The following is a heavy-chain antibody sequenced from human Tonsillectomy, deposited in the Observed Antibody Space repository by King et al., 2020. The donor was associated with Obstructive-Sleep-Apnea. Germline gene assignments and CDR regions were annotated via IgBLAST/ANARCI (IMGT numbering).Heavy chain of an antibody. Sequence: VQLQQSGPGLVKPSQTLSVTCAISGDSVSSNSAAWNWIRQSPSRGLEWLGRTFYRSKWFYHYAVSVKSRITINPDTSKNQFSLQLNSVTPEDTAVYYCARDLAVLQQLFYFDYWVQGTLVTVSS. D-gene: IGHD6-13*01. CDR3: ARDLAVLQQLFYFDY. CDR2: TFYRSKWFY. V-gene: IGHV6-1*01. CDR1: GDSVSSNSAA. J-gene: IGHJ4*02.